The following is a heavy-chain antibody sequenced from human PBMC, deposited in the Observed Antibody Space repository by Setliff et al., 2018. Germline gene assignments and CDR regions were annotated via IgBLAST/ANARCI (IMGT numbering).Heavy chain of an antibody. J-gene: IGHJ6*02. Sequence: GGSLRLSCAASGFSFSSFAMTWIRQAPGKALEWVSSVGDSNSITYYPDSVKGRFTISRDNSKNTLYLQMNSLRAEDTAVYYCAKHGAYNDFLTGYNFYYDMDVWGQGTTVTVSS. CDR3: AKHGAYNDFLTGYNFYYDMDV. D-gene: IGHD3-9*01. CDR2: VGDSNSIT. CDR1: GFSFSSFA. V-gene: IGHV3-23*01.